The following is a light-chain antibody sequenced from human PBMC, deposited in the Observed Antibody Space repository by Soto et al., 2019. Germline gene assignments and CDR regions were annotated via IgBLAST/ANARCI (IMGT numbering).Light chain of an antibody. J-gene: IGLJ3*02. Sequence: QSVLTQPAFVSGSPGQSITISCTGTSSDVGSYNLVSWYQQHPGKAPKLMIYEGSKRPSGVSNRFSGSKSGNTASLTISGLQAEDEADYYCCSYAGSSTWVFGGGTKVTVL. CDR3: CSYAGSSTWV. CDR1: SSDVGSYNL. CDR2: EGS. V-gene: IGLV2-23*01.